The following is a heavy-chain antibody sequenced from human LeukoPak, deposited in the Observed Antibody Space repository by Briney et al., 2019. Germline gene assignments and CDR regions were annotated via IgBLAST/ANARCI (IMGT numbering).Heavy chain of an antibody. D-gene: IGHD3-22*01. CDR3: ARGDWYYYDSSGYYPY. Sequence: SETLSLTCTVSGGSISSYYWSWIRQPAGKGLEWIGRIYTSGSTNYNPSLKSRVTMSVDTSKNQFSLKLSSVTAADTAVYYCARGDWYYYDSSGYYPYWGQGTLVPVSS. J-gene: IGHJ4*02. V-gene: IGHV4-4*07. CDR2: IYTSGST. CDR1: GGSISSYY.